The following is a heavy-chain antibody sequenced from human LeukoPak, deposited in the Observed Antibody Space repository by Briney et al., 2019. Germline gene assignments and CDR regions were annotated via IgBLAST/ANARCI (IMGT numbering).Heavy chain of an antibody. Sequence: PGGSLRLSCAASGFTFSSYWMSWVRQAPGKGLEWVANIKQDGSEKYYVDSVKGRFTISRDNAKNSLYLQMNSLRAEDTAVYYCARDINAPWYCSGGSCRANYYYYYYMDVWGKGTTVTVSS. CDR1: GFTFSSYW. J-gene: IGHJ6*03. CDR3: ARDINAPWYCSGGSCRANYYYYYYMDV. V-gene: IGHV3-7*01. D-gene: IGHD2-15*01. CDR2: IKQDGSEK.